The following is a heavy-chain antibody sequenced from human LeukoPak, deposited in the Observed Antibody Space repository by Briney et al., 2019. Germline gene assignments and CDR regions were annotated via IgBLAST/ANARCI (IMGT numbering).Heavy chain of an antibody. D-gene: IGHD2-15*01. V-gene: IGHV3-23*01. Sequence: GGSLRLSCAASGFTFSVYAMSWVRQAPGKGLEWVSTVGGSGGSTYYADSVKGRFTISRDNSKNTLYLQMNSLRAEDTAVYYCASPTSKIGYCTGGSCYSLHYWGQGTLVTVSS. J-gene: IGHJ4*02. CDR3: ASPTSKIGYCTGGSCYSLHY. CDR1: GFTFSVYA. CDR2: VGGSGGST.